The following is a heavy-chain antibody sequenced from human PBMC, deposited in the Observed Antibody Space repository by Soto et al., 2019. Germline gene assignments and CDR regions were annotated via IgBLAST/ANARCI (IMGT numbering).Heavy chain of an antibody. CDR2: ISGSGGST. CDR3: AKVSDYDILTGYYYYYGMDV. Sequence: PGGPLTLSCPSSGSTFTSYAITSVGRAPGPRLKWVSAISGSGGSTYYADSVKGRFTISRDNSKNTLYLQMNSLRAEDTAVYYCAKVSDYDILTGYYYYYGMDVWGQGTTVTVSS. CDR1: GSTFTSYA. J-gene: IGHJ6*02. V-gene: IGHV3-23*01. D-gene: IGHD3-9*01.